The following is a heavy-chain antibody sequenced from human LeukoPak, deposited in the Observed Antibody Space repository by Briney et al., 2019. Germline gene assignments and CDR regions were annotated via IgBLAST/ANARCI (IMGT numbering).Heavy chain of an antibody. V-gene: IGHV3-53*01. D-gene: IGHD4-11*01. Sequence: PGGSLRLSCAASGFIVSSNYMSWVRQAPGKGLEWVSVIYSGGSTYYADSVKGRFTISRDNSKNTLYLQMNSLRAEDTAVYYCARSTTVTTGDYWGQGTLVTVSS. J-gene: IGHJ4*02. CDR1: GFIVSSNY. CDR2: IYSGGST. CDR3: ARSTTVTTGDY.